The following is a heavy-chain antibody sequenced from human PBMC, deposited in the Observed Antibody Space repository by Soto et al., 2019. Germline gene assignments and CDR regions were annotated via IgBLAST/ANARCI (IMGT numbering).Heavy chain of an antibody. D-gene: IGHD6-13*01. CDR2: INHSGRT. J-gene: IGHJ5*02. Sequence: PSETLSLTCPVCGYSISSGHYWGWIRQPPGKGLEWIGNINHSGRTFYNPSLKSRVIVSVDTSKNQFSLKLTSVTAADTAVYFCARVDTRIAAAGTFGPWGQGTLVTVSS. CDR3: ARVDTRIAAAGTFGP. CDR1: GYSISSGHY. V-gene: IGHV4-38-2*02.